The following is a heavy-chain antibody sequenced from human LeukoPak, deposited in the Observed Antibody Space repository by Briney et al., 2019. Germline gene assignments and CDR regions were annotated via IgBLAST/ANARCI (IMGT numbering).Heavy chain of an antibody. V-gene: IGHV3-30*03. CDR1: GFTFSSYG. J-gene: IGHJ4*02. Sequence: GGSLRLSCAASGFTFSSYGMHWVRQAPGKGLEWVPVISYDGSNKYYADSVKGRFTISRDNSKNTLYLQMNSLRAEDTAVYYCNSIGSPAQYYYDSSYWDYWGQGTLVTVSS. CDR2: ISYDGSNK. D-gene: IGHD3-22*01. CDR3: NSIGSPAQYYYDSSYWDY.